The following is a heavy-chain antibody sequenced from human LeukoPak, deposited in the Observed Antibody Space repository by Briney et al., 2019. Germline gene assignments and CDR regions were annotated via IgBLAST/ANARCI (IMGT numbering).Heavy chain of an antibody. CDR3: ARLGAGPTYYDFWSGYSSFYFDY. D-gene: IGHD3-3*01. Sequence: KPSETLSLTCTVSGGSISSYYWSWIRQPPGKGLEWIGYIYHSGSTYYNPSLKSRVTISIDTSKNQFSLKLSSVTAADTAVYYCARLGAGPTYYDFWSGYSSFYFDYWGQGTLVTVSS. CDR2: IYHSGST. CDR1: GGSISSYY. J-gene: IGHJ4*02. V-gene: IGHV4-59*04.